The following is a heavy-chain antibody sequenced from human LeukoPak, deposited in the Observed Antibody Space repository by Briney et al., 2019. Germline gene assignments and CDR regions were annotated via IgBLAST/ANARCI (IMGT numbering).Heavy chain of an antibody. J-gene: IGHJ6*03. D-gene: IGHD1-26*01. CDR2: IKQGGSEK. CDR1: GFTFSSYW. CDR3: AFSSYYLQGYYYYMDV. Sequence: GGSLRLSCAASGFTFSSYWMSWVRQAPGKGLEWVANIKQGGSEKYYVDSVKGRFTISRDNAKNSLYLQMNSLRAEDTAVYYCAFSSYYLQGYYYYMDVRGKGTTVTVSS. V-gene: IGHV3-7*01.